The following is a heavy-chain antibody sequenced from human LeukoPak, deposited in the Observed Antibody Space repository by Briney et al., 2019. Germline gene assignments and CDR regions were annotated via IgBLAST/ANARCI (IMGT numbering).Heavy chain of an antibody. Sequence: SETLSLTCTVSGGSISSSSYYWGWIRQPPGKGLEWIGEINHSGSTNYNPSLKSRVTISVDTSKNQFSLKLSSVTAADTAVYYCARYGSGSYYRFRPYYYYYMDVWGKGTTVTISS. V-gene: IGHV4-39*07. D-gene: IGHD3-10*01. CDR3: ARYGSGSYYRFRPYYYYYMDV. CDR1: GGSISSSSYY. CDR2: INHSGST. J-gene: IGHJ6*03.